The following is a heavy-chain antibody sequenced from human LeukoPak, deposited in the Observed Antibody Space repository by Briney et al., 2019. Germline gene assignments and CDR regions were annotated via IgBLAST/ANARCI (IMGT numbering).Heavy chain of an antibody. J-gene: IGHJ4*02. CDR1: GCTFSSYA. CDR2: IIPIFGTA. D-gene: IGHD5-12*01. V-gene: IGHV1-69*13. CDR3: ARVGDIVATKHNYYFDY. Sequence: SVKVSFKASGCTFSSYAISWVRQAPGQGLEWMGGIIPIFGTANYAQKFQGRVMITADESTSKAYMELSSLRSEDTDVYYCARVGDIVATKHNYYFDYWGQGTLVTVSS.